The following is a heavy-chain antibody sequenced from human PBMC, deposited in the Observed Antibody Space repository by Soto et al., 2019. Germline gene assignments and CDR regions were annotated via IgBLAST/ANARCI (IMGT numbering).Heavy chain of an antibody. Sequence: PGGSLRLSCAASGFTFSSYAMSWVRQAPGKGLEWVSAISGSGGSTYYADSVKGRFTISRDNSKNTLYLQMNSLRAEDTAVYYCAKGLSGSSGSPYYFDYWGQGTLVTVSS. D-gene: IGHD6-19*01. J-gene: IGHJ4*02. CDR1: GFTFSSYA. CDR3: AKGLSGSSGSPYYFDY. V-gene: IGHV3-23*01. CDR2: ISGSGGST.